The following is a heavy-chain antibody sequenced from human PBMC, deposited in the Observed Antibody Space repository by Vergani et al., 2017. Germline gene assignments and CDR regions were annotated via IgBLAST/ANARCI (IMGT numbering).Heavy chain of an antibody. CDR1: GFTFSSYS. CDR3: ARDRHTYYYGSGSYYYYYGMDV. CDR2: ISSSSSTI. Sequence: VQLVESAGGVVQPGGSLRLSCAASGFTFSSYSMNWVRQAPGKGLEWVSYISSSSSTIYYADSVKGRFTISRDNAKNSLYLQMNSLRAEDTAVYYCARDRHTYYYGSGSYYYYYGMDVWGQGTTVTVSS. V-gene: IGHV3-48*01. D-gene: IGHD3-10*01. J-gene: IGHJ6*02.